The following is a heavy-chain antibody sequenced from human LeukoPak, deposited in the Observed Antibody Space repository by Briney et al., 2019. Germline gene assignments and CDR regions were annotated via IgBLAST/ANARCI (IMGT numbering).Heavy chain of an antibody. J-gene: IGHJ4*02. Sequence: GGSLRLSCAASGFTFTSYSMNWVRQAPGKGLEWVSTISGGGGSTYYADSVKGRFTISRDNSKNTLYLQVNSLRAEDTAVYYCAKGGKWDVTPFDYWGQGTLVSVSS. D-gene: IGHD1-26*01. CDR1: GFTFTSYS. CDR3: AKGGKWDVTPFDY. CDR2: ISGGGGST. V-gene: IGHV3-23*01.